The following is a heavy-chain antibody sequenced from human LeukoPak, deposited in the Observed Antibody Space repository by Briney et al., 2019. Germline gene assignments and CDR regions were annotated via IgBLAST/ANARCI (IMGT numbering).Heavy chain of an antibody. CDR1: GYTFIGYY. CDR2: ISPNTGGT. Sequence: ASVKVSCKASGYTFIGYYMHWVRQAPGQGLEWMGWISPNTGGTNYAQKFQGRLTITRNTSISTVYMELSSLRSEDTAVYYCARDSSGWYHWFDPWGQGTLVTVSS. J-gene: IGHJ5*02. D-gene: IGHD6-19*01. CDR3: ARDSSGWYHWFDP. V-gene: IGHV1-2*02.